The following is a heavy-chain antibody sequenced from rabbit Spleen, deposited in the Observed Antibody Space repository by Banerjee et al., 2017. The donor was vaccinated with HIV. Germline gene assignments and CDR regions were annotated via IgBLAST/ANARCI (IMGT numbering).Heavy chain of an antibody. V-gene: IGHV1S45*01. J-gene: IGHJ6*01. CDR3: ARYSSSSFSGNGMDL. CDR2: MYAGSSDNA. D-gene: IGHD1-1*01. CDR1: GFSFGDRDV. Sequence: QEQLVESGGGLVQPAGSLTLTCKASGFSFGDRDVMCWVRQAPGKGLEWIACMYAGSSDNAFSASWVKGRFTISKSSTTTVSLQMISLTAADPATYFWARYSSSSFSGNGMDLWGQGTLVTVS.